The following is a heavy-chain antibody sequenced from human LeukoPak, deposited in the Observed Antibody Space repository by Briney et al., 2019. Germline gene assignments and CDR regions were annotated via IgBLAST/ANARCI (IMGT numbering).Heavy chain of an antibody. Sequence: ASVKVSCKASGGTFSSYAISWVRQAPGQGLGWMGRIIPIFGTANYAQKFQGRVTITADKSTSTAYMELSSLRSEDTAVYYCARDSSILRGIFDYWGQGTLVTVSS. J-gene: IGHJ4*02. CDR3: ARDSSILRGIFDY. CDR1: GGTFSSYA. CDR2: IIPIFGTA. D-gene: IGHD2-21*01. V-gene: IGHV1-69*06.